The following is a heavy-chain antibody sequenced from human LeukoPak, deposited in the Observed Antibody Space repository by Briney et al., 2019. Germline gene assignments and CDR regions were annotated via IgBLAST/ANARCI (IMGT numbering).Heavy chain of an antibody. V-gene: IGHV1-18*01. CDR1: GHTFTSYS. J-gene: IGHJ4*02. CDR2: ISAYNGNT. D-gene: IGHD6-6*01. Sequence: ASVKASCNASGHTFTSYSISWVRQAPGQGLEGMGWISAYNGNTNYAQKLPGSVTMTTDTSTSTAYMELRSLRSDDTAVYYCARVRARKPDYWGQGTLVNVSS. CDR3: ARVRARKPDY.